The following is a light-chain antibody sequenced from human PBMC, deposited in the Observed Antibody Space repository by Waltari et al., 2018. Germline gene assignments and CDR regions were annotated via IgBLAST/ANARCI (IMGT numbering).Light chain of an antibody. CDR1: ALATQY. J-gene: IGLJ2*01. CDR2: KDT. Sequence: SSELTQPPSVTVSPGQTAKITCPGDALATQYGYWYQQKPGQAPVLLINKDTERPSGIPERFSGSSSGTTVTLTVSGVQAEDEADYYCQSTDRSVFFGGGTKLTVL. CDR3: QSTDRSVF. V-gene: IGLV3-25*03.